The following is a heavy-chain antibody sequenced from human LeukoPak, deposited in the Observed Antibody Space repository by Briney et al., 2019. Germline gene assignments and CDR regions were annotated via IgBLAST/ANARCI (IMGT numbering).Heavy chain of an antibody. CDR3: ARASLDIVVVPAAIGNFDY. V-gene: IGHV4-34*01. CDR2: INHSGST. Sequence: PGGSLRLSCAASGFTFSSYGMHWIRQPPGKGLEWIGEINHSGSTNYNPSLKSRVTISVDTSKNQFSLKLSSVTAADTAVYYCARASLDIVVVPAAIGNFDYRGQGTLVTVSS. J-gene: IGHJ4*02. D-gene: IGHD2-2*01. CDR1: GFTFSSYG.